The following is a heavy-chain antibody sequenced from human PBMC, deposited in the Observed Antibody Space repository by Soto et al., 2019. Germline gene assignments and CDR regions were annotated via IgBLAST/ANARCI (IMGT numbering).Heavy chain of an antibody. V-gene: IGHV1-2*04. Sequence: ASVKVSCKASGYTFTGYYIHWVRQAPGQGLGWMGWINPNSGVTNYAQKFKGWVTLTSDTSITTAHMELNRLRSDDTAIYYCAKGGRIAVPCVNFDSWGQGTLVTVSS. CDR3: AKGGRIAVPCVNFDS. CDR2: INPNSGVT. J-gene: IGHJ4*02. CDR1: GYTFTGYY. D-gene: IGHD6-19*01.